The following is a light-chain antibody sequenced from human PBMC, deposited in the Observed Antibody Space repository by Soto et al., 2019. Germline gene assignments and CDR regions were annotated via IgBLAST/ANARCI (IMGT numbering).Light chain of an antibody. Sequence: DIQMTQSPSTLSASVGDRVTITCRASQSISSWLAWYQQKPGKVPKLLIYAASTLQSGVPSRFSGSGSGTEFTLTISSLQPDDFATYYCQQYNSYSSTFGQGTKVDI. CDR1: QSISSW. CDR3: QQYNSYSST. V-gene: IGKV1-5*01. CDR2: AAS. J-gene: IGKJ1*01.